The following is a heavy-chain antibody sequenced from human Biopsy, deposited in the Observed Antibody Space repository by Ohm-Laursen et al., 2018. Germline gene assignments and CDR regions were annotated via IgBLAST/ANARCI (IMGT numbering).Heavy chain of an antibody. CDR1: GFSFDDFA. D-gene: IGHD1-7*01. J-gene: IGHJ6*02. CDR2: IDWNSRNI. CDR3: VKDTNWNYVWDRPGATKGMDV. Sequence: SLRLSCTASGFSFDDFAMHWVRQSPGKGLEWVTGIDWNSRNINYGDSVKGRFSVSRDNAKNSLYLQMNSLRGEDTALYYCVKDTNWNYVWDRPGATKGMDVWGQGTTVTVSS. V-gene: IGHV3-9*01.